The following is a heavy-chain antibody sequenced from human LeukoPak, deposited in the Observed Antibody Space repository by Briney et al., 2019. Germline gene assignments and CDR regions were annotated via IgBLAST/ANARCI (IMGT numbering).Heavy chain of an antibody. Sequence: ASVKVFCKASGYTFTSYDINWVRQATGQGLEWMGWMNPNSGNTGYAQKFQGRVTLTRNTSMSTAYMELSSLRSDDTAVYYCARDFVVVPAAMEAFDIWGQGTMVTVSS. J-gene: IGHJ3*02. D-gene: IGHD2-2*01. CDR2: MNPNSGNT. CDR3: ARDFVVVPAAMEAFDI. V-gene: IGHV1-8*01. CDR1: GYTFTSYD.